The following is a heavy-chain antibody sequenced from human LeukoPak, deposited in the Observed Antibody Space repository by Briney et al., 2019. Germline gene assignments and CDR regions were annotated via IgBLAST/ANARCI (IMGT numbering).Heavy chain of an antibody. CDR2: ITADGVDT. CDR1: GFTFSSYA. Sequence: GGSLRLSCSASGFTFSSYAMHWVRQAPGKGLEHVSAITADGVDTYYADSVKGRFTISRDNSKNTLYLQMSNLRTEDTAVYYCVKRTAGSGSPPFDYWGQGTLVTVSS. J-gene: IGHJ4*02. D-gene: IGHD3-10*01. V-gene: IGHV3-64D*06. CDR3: VKRTAGSGSPPFDY.